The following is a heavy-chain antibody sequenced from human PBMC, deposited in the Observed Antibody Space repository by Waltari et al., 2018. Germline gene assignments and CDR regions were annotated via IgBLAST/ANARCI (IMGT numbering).Heavy chain of an antibody. D-gene: IGHD1-26*01. CDR1: GFTFSSYA. J-gene: IGHJ4*02. V-gene: IGHV3-64*01. CDR3: ARDSGSDNGEFDY. Sequence: EVQLVESGGGLVQPGGSLRLSCAASGFTFSSYAMHWFRQAPGKGLEYVSAISSNGGSTYYANSVKGRFTISRDNSKNTLYLQMGSLRAEDMAVYYCARDSGSDNGEFDYWGQVTLVTVSS. CDR2: ISSNGGST.